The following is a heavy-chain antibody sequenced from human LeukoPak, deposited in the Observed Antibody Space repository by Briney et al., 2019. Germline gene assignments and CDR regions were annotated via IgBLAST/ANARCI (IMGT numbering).Heavy chain of an antibody. Sequence: ARSLRLSFAAARFTFSSDGRSWVRQAPGKRLEWVSAISGSGGSTYYADSVKGRFTISRDNSKNTLYLQMNSLRAEDTAVYYCAKDPTTYSSSWFDYWGQGTLVTVSS. CDR3: AKDPTTYSSSWFDY. CDR1: RFTFSSDG. D-gene: IGHD6-13*01. CDR2: ISGSGGST. V-gene: IGHV3-23*01. J-gene: IGHJ4*02.